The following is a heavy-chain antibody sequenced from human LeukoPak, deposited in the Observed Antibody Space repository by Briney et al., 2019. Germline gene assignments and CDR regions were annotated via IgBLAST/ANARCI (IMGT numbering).Heavy chain of an antibody. J-gene: IGHJ4*02. CDR2: IIPIFGTA. CDR1: GGTFSSYA. V-gene: IGHV1-69*13. D-gene: IGHD3-9*01. CDR3: ARAPYFYDILTGSRGYFDY. Sequence: SVKVSCKASGGTFSSYAISWVRQAPGQGLEWMGGIIPIFGTANYAQKFQGGVTITADESTSTAYMELSSLRSEDTAVYYCARAPYFYDILTGSRGYFDYWGQGTLVTVSS.